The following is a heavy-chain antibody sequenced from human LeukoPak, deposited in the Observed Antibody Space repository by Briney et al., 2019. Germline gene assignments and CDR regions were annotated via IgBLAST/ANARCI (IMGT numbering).Heavy chain of an antibody. CDR2: IYYSGST. CDR3: ARYSSTWHNFDY. V-gene: IGHV4-31*03. D-gene: IGHD6-13*01. CDR1: GGSITTGGYY. Sequence: SQTLSLTCTVSGGSITTGGYYWSWVRQDPGKGLEWIGYIYYSGSTYYNPSLKSRVTISIEMSQNQLSLRLSSVTAADTAVYYCARYSSTWHNFDYWGQGTLVTVSS. J-gene: IGHJ4*02.